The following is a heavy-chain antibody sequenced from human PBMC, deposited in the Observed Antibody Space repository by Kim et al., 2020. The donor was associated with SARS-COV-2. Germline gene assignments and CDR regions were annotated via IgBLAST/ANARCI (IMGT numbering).Heavy chain of an antibody. D-gene: IGHD1-26*01. CDR3: AREQLRFSGSFHFDY. Sequence: SETLSLTCTVSGGSINGFHWSWIRQPPGKGLEWIGYIYTSGRTNYNPSLKGRVTISLDISKNQFSLNLISVTAADTAVYYCAREQLRFSGSFHFDYWGQGTLVTVSS. J-gene: IGHJ4*02. CDR2: IYTSGRT. V-gene: IGHV4-59*01. CDR1: GGSINGFH.